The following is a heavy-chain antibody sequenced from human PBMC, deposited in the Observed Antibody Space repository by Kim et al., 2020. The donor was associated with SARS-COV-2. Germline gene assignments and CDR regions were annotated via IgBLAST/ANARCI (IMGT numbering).Heavy chain of an antibody. CDR1: GGSFSGYY. CDR2: INHSGST. CDR3: ARCGDHNWYFDL. D-gene: IGHD4-17*01. V-gene: IGHV4-34*01. J-gene: IGHJ2*01. Sequence: SETLSLTCAVYGGSFSGYYWSWIRQPPGKGLEWIGEINHSGSTNYNPSLKSRVTISVDTSKNQFSLKLSSVTAADTAVYYCARCGDHNWYFDLWGRGTLVTVSS.